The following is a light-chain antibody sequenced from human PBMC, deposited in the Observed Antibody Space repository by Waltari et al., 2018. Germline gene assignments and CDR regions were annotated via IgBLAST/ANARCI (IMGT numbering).Light chain of an antibody. V-gene: IGKV4-1*01. CDR2: WAS. J-gene: IGKJ5*01. CDR1: QRVLYSSNNKNY. CDR3: QQYYSTPIT. Sequence: DIVMTQSPDSLAVSLGERATINCKSSQRVLYSSNNKNYLAWYQQKPGQPPKLLIYWASTRESGVPDRFSGSGSGTYFTLTISSLQAEDVAVYYCQQYYSTPITFGQGTRLEIK.